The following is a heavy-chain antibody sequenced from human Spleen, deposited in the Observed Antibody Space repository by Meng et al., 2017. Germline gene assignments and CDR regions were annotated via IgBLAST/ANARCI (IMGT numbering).Heavy chain of an antibody. J-gene: IGHJ1*01. CDR1: GGSISSSSYY. CDR2: IPHRGSS. V-gene: IGHV4-39*07. D-gene: IGHD3-10*01. Sequence: QLHESGPGLGKASETLSLTCTVSGGSISSSSYYWGWIRQPPGKGLEWIGEIPHRGSSAYNPSLKSRVSMSIDKSKNQFSLKLTCVTAADTAVYHCLRGSGGSVWGQGTLVTVSS. CDR3: LRGSGGSV.